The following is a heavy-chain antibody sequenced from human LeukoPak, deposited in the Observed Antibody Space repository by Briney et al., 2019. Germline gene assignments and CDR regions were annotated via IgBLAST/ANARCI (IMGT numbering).Heavy chain of an antibody. Sequence: GASVKVSCKASGYTFTGVYLHWVRQAPGQGLEWMGWISPNSGDTHFAQKYQGRVTMTRDTSISTAYMELSRLRSDDTAVYYCARLGASNDALDLWGQGTMVTVSS. J-gene: IGHJ3*01. CDR1: GYTFTGVY. D-gene: IGHD1-26*01. CDR2: ISPNSGDT. CDR3: ARLGASNDALDL. V-gene: IGHV1-2*02.